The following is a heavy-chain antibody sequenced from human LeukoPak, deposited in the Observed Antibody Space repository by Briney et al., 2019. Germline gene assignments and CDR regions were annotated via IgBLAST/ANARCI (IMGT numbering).Heavy chain of an antibody. V-gene: IGHV3-33*01. CDR1: GFTFSSYG. CDR2: IWYDGSNK. D-gene: IGHD1-26*01. CDR3: ARGIDGVGACFDY. Sequence: GGSLRLSCAASGFTFSSYGMHWVRQAPGKGLEWVAVIWYDGSNKYYADSVKGRFTISRDSSKNTLYLQMNSLRAEDTAVYYCARGIDGVGACFDYWGQGTLVTVSS. J-gene: IGHJ4*02.